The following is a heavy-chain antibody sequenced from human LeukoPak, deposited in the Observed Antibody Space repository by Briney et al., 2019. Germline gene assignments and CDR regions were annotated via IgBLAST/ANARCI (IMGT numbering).Heavy chain of an antibody. Sequence: SETLSLACTVSGGSINNYYWSWIRQPAGKGLEWIGRIYTRGSTNYNPSLKSRVTMSVDTSKTQFSLKLSSVTAADTAVYYCARGRYCSADICSGGDAFDIWGQGTMVSVSS. J-gene: IGHJ3*02. CDR2: IYTRGST. V-gene: IGHV4-4*07. CDR3: ARGRYCSADICSGGDAFDI. D-gene: IGHD2-15*01. CDR1: GGSINNYY.